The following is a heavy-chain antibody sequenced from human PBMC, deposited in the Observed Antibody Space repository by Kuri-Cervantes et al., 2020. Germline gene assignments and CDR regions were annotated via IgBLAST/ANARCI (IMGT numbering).Heavy chain of an antibody. D-gene: IGHD3-22*01. V-gene: IGHV3-48*01. CDR1: GFTFSSYS. Sequence: GGSLRLSCAASGFTFSSYSMNWVRQAPGKGLEWVSYISSSSSTIYYADSVKGRFTISRDNAKNSLYLQMNSLRAEDTAVYYCARRGAYYYDSSGYRWGQGTLVTVSS. CDR2: ISSSSSTI. J-gene: IGHJ4*02. CDR3: ARRGAYYYDSSGYR.